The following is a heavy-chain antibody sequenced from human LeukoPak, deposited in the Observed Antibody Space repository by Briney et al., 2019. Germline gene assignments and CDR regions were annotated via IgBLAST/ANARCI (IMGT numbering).Heavy chain of an antibody. Sequence: PSETLSLTCTVSGGSISSSSYYWGWIRQPPGTGLAWIGSIYYRGSTYYNPSLKSRVTISVDTSKNQFSLNLSSVTAADTAVYYCARAQGGYTYVHDAFDIWGQGTMVTVSS. CDR2: IYYRGST. J-gene: IGHJ3*02. V-gene: IGHV4-39*07. D-gene: IGHD5-18*01. CDR3: ARAQGGYTYVHDAFDI. CDR1: GGSISSSSYY.